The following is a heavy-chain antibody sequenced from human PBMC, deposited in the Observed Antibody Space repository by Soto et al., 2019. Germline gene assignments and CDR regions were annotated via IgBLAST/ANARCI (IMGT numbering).Heavy chain of an antibody. V-gene: IGHV3-23*01. CDR3: AKKGSPSGDHSNWYFDL. CDR1: GFTFRSYA. CDR2: IIGSGGSA. Sequence: GGSLRLSCSASGFTFRSYAMGWVRQGPGKGLEWISTIIGSGGSAYYADSVKGRFTISRDNSKNTLFLQMDRLSADDTAVYFCAKKGSPSGDHSNWYFDLWGRGTLVTSPQ. D-gene: IGHD7-27*01. J-gene: IGHJ2*01.